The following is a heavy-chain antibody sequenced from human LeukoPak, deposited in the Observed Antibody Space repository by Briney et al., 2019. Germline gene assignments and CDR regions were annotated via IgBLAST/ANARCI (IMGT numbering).Heavy chain of an antibody. CDR2: IDPSDSYT. D-gene: IGHD4-17*01. CDR3: ARGPTYGAYVPNFDY. J-gene: IGHJ4*02. CDR1: GYSFTSYW. V-gene: IGHV5-10-1*01. Sequence: GESLKISCKGSGYSFTSYWISWVRQMPGKGLEWMGRIDPSDSYTNYSPSFQGHVTISADKSISTAYLQWSSLKASDTAMYYCARGPTYGAYVPNFDYWGQGTLVTVSS.